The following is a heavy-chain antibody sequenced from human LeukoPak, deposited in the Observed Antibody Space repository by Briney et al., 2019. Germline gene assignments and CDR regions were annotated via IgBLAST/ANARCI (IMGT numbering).Heavy chain of an antibody. Sequence: ASVKVSCKASGYTFTSYGISWVRQAPGQGLEWMGWISAYNGNTNYAQKLQGRVTMTTDTSTSTAYMELRSLRSDDTAVYYCARDTPRTLGYCSGGSCYSRWAWFDPWGQGTLVTVSS. D-gene: IGHD2-15*01. CDR1: GYTFTSYG. CDR3: ARDTPRTLGYCSGGSCYSRWAWFDP. J-gene: IGHJ5*02. CDR2: ISAYNGNT. V-gene: IGHV1-18*01.